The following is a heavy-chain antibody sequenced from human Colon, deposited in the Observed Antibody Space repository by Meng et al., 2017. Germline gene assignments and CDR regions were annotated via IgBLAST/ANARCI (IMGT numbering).Heavy chain of an antibody. CDR2: IKHDGSEE. CDR1: GFSFSSNF. V-gene: IGHV3-7*01. J-gene: IGHJ4*02. D-gene: IGHD1-26*01. Sequence: GGSLRLSCAASGFSFSSNFMSWVRQAPGKGLEWVASIKHDGSEEGYVDSVKGRFTISRDNTKNSLYLQMNSLRAEDTAVYYCAKNRVGHDFWGQGMLVTDSS. CDR3: AKNRVGHDF.